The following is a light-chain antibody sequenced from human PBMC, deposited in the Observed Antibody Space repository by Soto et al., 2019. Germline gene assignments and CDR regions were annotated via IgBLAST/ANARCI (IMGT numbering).Light chain of an antibody. CDR2: GAS. CDR3: QQYGTSPVT. V-gene: IGKV3-20*01. Sequence: EIVLTQSPGTLSLSPGERATLSCRASQSVSSNYLAWYQQKPGQAPRLLIYGASSRATGIPERFSGSGSGTDFTLTINRLEPEDFAVYYCQQYGTSPVTFGQGTRLEIK. CDR1: QSVSSNY. J-gene: IGKJ5*01.